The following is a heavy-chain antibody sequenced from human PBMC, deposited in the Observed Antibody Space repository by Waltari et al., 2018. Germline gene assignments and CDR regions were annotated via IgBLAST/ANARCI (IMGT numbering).Heavy chain of an antibody. V-gene: IGHV3-30*18. CDR2: ISYDGSAK. D-gene: IGHD1-26*01. J-gene: IGHJ4*02. CDR3: AKQESGSYFEY. Sequence: QVQLVESGGGVVQPGTSVRLSCAASGFTFSSYGMHWFRQAPGKGLHWVAVISYDGSAKYYADSVHGRFIISRDNSENTLYLQMNSLTAEDTAVYYCAKQESGSYFEYWGQGTLVTVSS. CDR1: GFTFSSYG.